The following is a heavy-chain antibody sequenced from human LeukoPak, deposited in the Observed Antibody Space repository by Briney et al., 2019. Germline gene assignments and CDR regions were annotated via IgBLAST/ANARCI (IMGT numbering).Heavy chain of an antibody. CDR3: ARESGDYGDNGGMDV. D-gene: IGHD4-17*01. V-gene: IGHV3-53*04. CDR1: GFTFSSYA. J-gene: IGHJ6*02. CDR2: IYSGGST. Sequence: PGGSLRLSCAASGFTFSSYAMSWVRQAPGKGLEWVSVIYSGGSTYYADSVKGRFTISRHNSKNTLYLRMNSLRAEDTAVYYCARESGDYGDNGGMDVWGQGTTVTVSS.